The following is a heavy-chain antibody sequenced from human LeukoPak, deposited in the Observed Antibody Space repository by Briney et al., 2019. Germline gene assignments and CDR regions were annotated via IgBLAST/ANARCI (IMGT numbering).Heavy chain of an antibody. J-gene: IGHJ4*02. CDR2: IRSKANSYAT. D-gene: IGHD1-26*01. CDR3: DSGSYSQH. Sequence: GGALRLSCAASGFTFSGSAMHWVRQASGKGLEWVGRIRSKANSYATAYAASVKGRFTISRDDSKNTAYLQMNSLKTEDTAVYYGDSGSYSQHWGQGTLVTVSS. V-gene: IGHV3-73*01. CDR1: GFTFSGSA.